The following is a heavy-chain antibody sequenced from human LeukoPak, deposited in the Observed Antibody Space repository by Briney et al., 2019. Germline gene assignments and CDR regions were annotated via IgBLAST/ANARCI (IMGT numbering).Heavy chain of an antibody. CDR1: GGSISSSSYY. J-gene: IGHJ6*02. CDR3: ARDHIKVKGIAAAGTGCYGMDV. CDR2: IYYSGST. Sequence: PSETLSLTCTVSGGSISSSSYYWGWIRQPPGKGLEWIGSIYYSGSTYYNPSLKSRVTISVDTSKNQFSLKLSSVTAADTAVYYCARDHIKVKGIAAAGTGCYGMDVWGQGTTVTVSS. D-gene: IGHD6-13*01. V-gene: IGHV4-39*07.